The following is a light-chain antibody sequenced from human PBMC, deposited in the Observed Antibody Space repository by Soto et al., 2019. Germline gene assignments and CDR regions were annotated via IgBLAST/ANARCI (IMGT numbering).Light chain of an antibody. Sequence: DIQMTQSPSSLSASVGDRVTITCRASQSISGYLNWYLQKPGKAPKHLIYGASTLQSGVPSRFTGSGSETSFTLTISSLQPEDFGTYYCQQTYNTTVTFGPGTKVDIK. CDR3: QQTYNTTVT. V-gene: IGKV1-39*01. CDR1: QSISGY. CDR2: GAS. J-gene: IGKJ3*01.